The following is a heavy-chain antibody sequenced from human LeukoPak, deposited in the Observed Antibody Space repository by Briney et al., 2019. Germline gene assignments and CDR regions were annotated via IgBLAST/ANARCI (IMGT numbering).Heavy chain of an antibody. CDR2: IRTYDGNT. D-gene: IGHD4-11*01. CDR1: GYTFTFYG. V-gene: IGHV1-18*01. Sequence: ASVKASCKPSGYTFTFYGITWVRQAPGQGLECMGWIRTYDGNTNYAQKLQGRVTMTTDTSTTTAYMELRSVRSDDTAVFYCARAYSPYYHVDVWGQGTTVTVSS. CDR3: ARAYSPYYHVDV. J-gene: IGHJ6*02.